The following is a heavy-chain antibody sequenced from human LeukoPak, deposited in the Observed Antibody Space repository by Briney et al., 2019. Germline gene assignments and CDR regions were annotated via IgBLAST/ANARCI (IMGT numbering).Heavy chain of an antibody. CDR2: IRYDGSNK. CDR1: GFTFSSYG. V-gene: IGHV3-30*02. CDR3: AKEFGSVAGTSV. D-gene: IGHD6-19*01. J-gene: IGHJ4*02. Sequence: PGGSLRLSCAASGFTFSSYGMHWVRQAPGKGLEWVAFIRYDGSNKYYADSVKGRFTISRDNSKNTLYLQMNSLRAEDTAVYYCAKEFGSVAGTSVWGQGTLVTVSS.